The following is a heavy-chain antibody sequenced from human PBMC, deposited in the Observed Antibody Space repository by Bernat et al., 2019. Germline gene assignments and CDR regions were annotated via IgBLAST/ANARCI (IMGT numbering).Heavy chain of an antibody. Sequence: EEQLVASGGGLVQPGGSLRPSCAASGFTFSSFEMNWVRQAPGKGLGWVSYMSGCGSTIYAASVKRRFTISRDNAENSLYLQMNSLGAEDTAVYYCAREGGVVLAPPVYAFDVWGQGTMVTVSS. CDR2: MSGCGSTI. V-gene: IGHV3-48*03. J-gene: IGHJ3*01. D-gene: IGHD2-8*02. CDR1: GFTFSSFE. CDR3: AREGGVVLAPPVYAFDV.